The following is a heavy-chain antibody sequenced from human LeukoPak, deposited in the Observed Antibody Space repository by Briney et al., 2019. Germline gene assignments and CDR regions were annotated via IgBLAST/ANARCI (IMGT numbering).Heavy chain of an antibody. CDR2: IYYSGST. D-gene: IGHD1-26*01. V-gene: IGHV4-59*01. CDR1: GGSISSYY. J-gene: IGHJ3*02. Sequence: ASETLSLTCTVSGGSISSYYWSWIRQPPGKGLEYIGYIYYSGSTNYNPSLKSRVTISLDTSKNQFSLKLSSVTAADTAVYYRARGKWDPESGEAFDIWGQGTMVTVSS. CDR3: ARGKWDPESGEAFDI.